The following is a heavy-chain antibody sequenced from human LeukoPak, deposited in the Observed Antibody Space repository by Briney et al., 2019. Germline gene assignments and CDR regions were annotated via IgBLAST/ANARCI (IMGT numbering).Heavy chain of an antibody. J-gene: IGHJ4*02. CDR1: GGSFSGYY. D-gene: IGHD6-19*01. CDR2: INHSGST. V-gene: IGHV4-34*01. Sequence: SETLSLTCAVYGGSFSGYYWSWIREPPGKGLEWIGEINHSGSTNYNPSLKSRVTISVDTSKNQFSLKLSSVTAADTAMYCCARDPFGYSSGWIFDYWGQGTLVTVSS. CDR3: ARDPFGYSSGWIFDY.